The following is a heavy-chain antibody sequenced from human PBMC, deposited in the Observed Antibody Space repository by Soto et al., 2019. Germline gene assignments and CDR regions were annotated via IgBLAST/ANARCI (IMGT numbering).Heavy chain of an antibody. V-gene: IGHV3-30*18. CDR2: ISYDGSNK. J-gene: IGHJ4*02. CDR3: AKDAVVVPAATPIDY. CDR1: GFTFSSYG. D-gene: IGHD2-2*01. Sequence: QVQLVESGGGVVQPGRSLRLSCAASGFTFSSYGMHWVRQAPGKGLXXXXVISYDGSNKYYADSVKGRFTISRDNSKNTLYLQMNSLRAEDTAVYYCAKDAVVVPAATPIDYWGQGTLVTVSS.